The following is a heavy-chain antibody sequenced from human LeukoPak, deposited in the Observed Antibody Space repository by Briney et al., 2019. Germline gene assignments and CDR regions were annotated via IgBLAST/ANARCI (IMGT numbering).Heavy chain of an antibody. J-gene: IGHJ4*02. V-gene: IGHV3-21*01. D-gene: IGHD3-3*01. CDR1: GFTFSSYS. CDR3: ARAPHSVWSGLHY. Sequence: PGGSLRLSWAASGFTFSSYSMNWVRQAPGKGLEWVSSISSSSSYIYYADSVKGRFTISRDNAKNSLYLQMNSLRAEDTAVYYCARAPHSVWSGLHYWGQGTLVTVSS. CDR2: ISSSSSYI.